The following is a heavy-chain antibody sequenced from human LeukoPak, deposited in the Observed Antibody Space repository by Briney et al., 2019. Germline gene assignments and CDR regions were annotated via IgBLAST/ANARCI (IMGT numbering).Heavy chain of an antibody. D-gene: IGHD2-2*01. CDR2: ISGSGGST. V-gene: IGHV3-23*01. Sequence: GGSLRLSCAASGFTFSNRAMTWVRQAPGKGLEWVSAISGSGGSTYYADSVKGRFTISRDNSKNTLYLQMNSLRAEDTAVYYCAKEGHLVVVPAARYWGQGTLVTVSS. CDR3: AKEGHLVVVPAARY. J-gene: IGHJ4*02. CDR1: GFTFSNRA.